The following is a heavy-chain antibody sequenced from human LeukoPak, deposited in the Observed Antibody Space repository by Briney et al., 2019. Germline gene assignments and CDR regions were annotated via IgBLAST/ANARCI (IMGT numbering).Heavy chain of an antibody. D-gene: IGHD2/OR15-2a*01. J-gene: IGHJ4*02. CDR1: GGSISGYY. V-gene: IGHV4-4*07. CDR2: IYTSGNT. Sequence: SETLSLTCTVSGGSISGYYWSWIRRPAGKGLEWIGRIYTSGNTNYNPSLKSRVTMSADTSKNQFSLKLTSVTAADTAVYYCARDVCDSTTCYRRGGFDYWGQGTLVTVSS. CDR3: ARDVCDSTTCYRRGGFDY.